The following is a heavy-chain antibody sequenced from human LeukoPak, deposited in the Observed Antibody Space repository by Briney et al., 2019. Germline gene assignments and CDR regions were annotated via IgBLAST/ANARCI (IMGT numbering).Heavy chain of an antibody. CDR2: INHSGST. Sequence: PSETLSLTCAVYGGSFSGYYWSWIRQPPGKGLEWIGEINHSGSTNYNPSLKSRVTISVDTSKNQFPLKLSSVTAADTAVYYCARGRQQQLVRGVNWFDPWGQGTLVTVSS. D-gene: IGHD6-13*01. J-gene: IGHJ5*02. V-gene: IGHV4-34*01. CDR1: GGSFSGYY. CDR3: ARGRQQQLVRGVNWFDP.